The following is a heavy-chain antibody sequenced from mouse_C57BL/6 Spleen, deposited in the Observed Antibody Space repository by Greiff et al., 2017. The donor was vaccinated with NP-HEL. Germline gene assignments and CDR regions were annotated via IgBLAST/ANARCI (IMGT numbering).Heavy chain of an antibody. J-gene: IGHJ3*01. CDR1: GYTFTSYW. CDR2: IDPSDSET. D-gene: IGHD2-3*01. CDR3: ARGEVYDLFAY. Sequence: QVQLQQPGAELVRPGSSVKLSCKASGYTFTSYWMHWVKQRPIQGLEWIGKIDPSDSETHYNQKFKDKATLTVDKSSSTAYMQLSSLTSEDSAVYYCARGEVYDLFAYWGQGTLVTVSA. V-gene: IGHV1-52*01.